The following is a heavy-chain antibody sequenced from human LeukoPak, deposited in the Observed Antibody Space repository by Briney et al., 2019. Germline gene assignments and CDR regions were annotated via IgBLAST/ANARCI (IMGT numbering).Heavy chain of an antibody. CDR1: GGSISSSSW. J-gene: IGHJ6*04. V-gene: IGHV4-4*02. Sequence: PSGTLSLTCAVSGGSISSSSWWSWVRQPPGKGLEWIGEIYHTGSNNYNPSLKSRVTMSVDKSKNQFSLKLSSVTAADTAVYYCAGRVVVVPAAKVDVWGKGTTVTVSS. D-gene: IGHD2-2*01. CDR2: IYHTGSN. CDR3: AGRVVVVPAAKVDV.